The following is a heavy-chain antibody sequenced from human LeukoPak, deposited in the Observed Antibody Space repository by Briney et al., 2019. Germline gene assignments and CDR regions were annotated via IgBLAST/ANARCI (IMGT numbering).Heavy chain of an antibody. CDR1: GGSISNYY. J-gene: IGHJ5*02. CDR2: IYFSGST. V-gene: IGHV4-59*12. Sequence: PSETLSLTCTVSGGSISNYYWNWIRQPPGKGLEWIGHIYFSGSTNYNPSLKSRVTISVDTSKNQFSLNLKSVTAADTAVYYCAREDSSSWRWFDPWGQGTLVTVSS. CDR3: AREDSSSWRWFDP. D-gene: IGHD6-13*01.